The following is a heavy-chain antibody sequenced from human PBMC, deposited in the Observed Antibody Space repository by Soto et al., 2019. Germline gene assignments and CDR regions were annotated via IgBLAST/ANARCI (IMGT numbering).Heavy chain of an antibody. CDR1: GFAFKNYD. CDR2: VSGSGGGT. CDR3: AKGMVPIQNYYYVLDV. Sequence: PWGSLRLSCAASGFAFKNYDITWVRQAPGKGLEWVSGVSGSGGGTHYADSVKGRFSISRDNSKNTLYLQMNSLRAEDTAIYYCAKGMVPIQNYYYVLDVWVQGYTV. V-gene: IGHV3-23*01. J-gene: IGHJ6*02. D-gene: IGHD3-10*01.